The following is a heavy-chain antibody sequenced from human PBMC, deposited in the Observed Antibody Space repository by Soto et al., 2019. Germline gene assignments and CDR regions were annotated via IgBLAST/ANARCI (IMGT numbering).Heavy chain of an antibody. CDR3: TRHVAMAAAGGLGAFDI. V-gene: IGHV3-73*01. Sequence: PGGSLRLSCAASGFTFSGSAMHWVRQASGKGLEWVGRIRSKANSYATAYAASVKGRFTISRDDSKNTAYLQMNSLKTEDTAVYYCTRHVAMAAAGGLGAFDIWGQGTMVTVSS. CDR1: GFTFSGSA. CDR2: IRSKANSYAT. D-gene: IGHD6-13*01. J-gene: IGHJ3*02.